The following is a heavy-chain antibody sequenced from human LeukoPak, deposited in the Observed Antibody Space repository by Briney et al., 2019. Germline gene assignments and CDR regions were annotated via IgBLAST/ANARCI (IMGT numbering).Heavy chain of an antibody. Sequence: ASVKVSCKASGYTFTGYYMHWVRQAPGQGLEWMGWINPNSGGTDYAQKFQGRVTMTRDTSISTAYMELSRLRSDDTALYYCARGDDNGDYEAIDWGQGILVTVSS. D-gene: IGHD4-17*01. CDR3: ARGDDNGDYEAID. J-gene: IGHJ4*02. V-gene: IGHV1-2*02. CDR1: GYTFTGYY. CDR2: INPNSGGT.